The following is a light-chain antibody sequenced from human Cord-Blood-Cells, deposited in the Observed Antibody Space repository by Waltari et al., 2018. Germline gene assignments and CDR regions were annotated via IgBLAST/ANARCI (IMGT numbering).Light chain of an antibody. V-gene: IGLV3-19*01. J-gene: IGLJ2*01. CDR2: GKN. Sequence: SSLLTQDPAVFVALGQPDWITCQAASHRSNYASWYQQKTGQAPVLVIYGKNNRPAGIPVRFCGSSSGNTASLTIAGARAEEEADYCVNSLYSSGNQGVFGGGTKLTVL. CDR3: NSLYSSGNQGV. CDR1: SHRSNY.